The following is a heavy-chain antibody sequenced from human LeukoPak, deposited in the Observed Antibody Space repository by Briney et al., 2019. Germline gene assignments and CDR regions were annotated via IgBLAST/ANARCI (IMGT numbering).Heavy chain of an antibody. CDR2: IYYSWST. CDR1: GGSISSPY. V-gene: IGHV4-59*11. J-gene: IGHJ3*02. CDR3: ARDLATAATADRAFDI. D-gene: IGHD6-13*01. Sequence: SETLSLTCTVSGGSISSPYWSWVRQPPGKGLEGIGYIYYSWSTNYNPSLRNRVTISVATSKNQFSLKLSSVTAADTAVYYCARDLATAATADRAFDIWGQGKMVTVSS.